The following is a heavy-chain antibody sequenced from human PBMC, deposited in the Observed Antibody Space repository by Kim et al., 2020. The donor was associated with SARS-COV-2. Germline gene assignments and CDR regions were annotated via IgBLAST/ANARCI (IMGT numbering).Heavy chain of an antibody. D-gene: IGHD3-22*01. CDR2: VNHSGST. CDR1: GGSFSGYY. CDR3: ARTLPYYYDRSGYYDVAFDI. Sequence: SETLSLTCAVYGGSFSGYYWSWIRQPPGKGLEWIGEVNHSGSTNYNPSPKSRVTISVDTSKNQFSLKLSSVTAADTAVYYCARTLPYYYDRSGYYDVAFDIWGQGTMVTVSS. J-gene: IGHJ3*02. V-gene: IGHV4-34*01.